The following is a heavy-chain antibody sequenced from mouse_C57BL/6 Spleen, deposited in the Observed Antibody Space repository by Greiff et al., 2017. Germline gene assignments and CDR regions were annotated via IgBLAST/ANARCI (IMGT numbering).Heavy chain of an antibody. CDR2: IHPNSGST. Sequence: VQLQQSGAELVKPGASVKLSCKASGYTFTSYWMHWVKQRPGQGLEWIGMIHPNSGSTNYNEKFKSKATLTVDKSSSTAYMQLSSLTSEDSAVYYCARSGYYSNYEGTYWGQGTLVTVSA. V-gene: IGHV1-64*01. J-gene: IGHJ3*01. CDR3: ARSGYYSNYEGTY. CDR1: GYTFTSYW. D-gene: IGHD2-5*01.